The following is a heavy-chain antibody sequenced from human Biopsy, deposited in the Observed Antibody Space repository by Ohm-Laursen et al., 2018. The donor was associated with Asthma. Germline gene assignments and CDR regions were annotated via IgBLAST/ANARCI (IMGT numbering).Heavy chain of an antibody. J-gene: IGHJ4*02. CDR1: GFTFSNSG. D-gene: IGHD1-26*01. CDR2: IWFDGSNK. CDR3: VRAKSGSFYSPADY. V-gene: IGHV3-33*01. Sequence: SLRLSCSASGFTFSNSGMHWVRQAPGKGLEWVAVIWFDGSNKYYADSVKGRFSISRDNSKNTLYLQMNSLRVEDTAVFYCVRAKSGSFYSPADYWGQGTLVTVSS.